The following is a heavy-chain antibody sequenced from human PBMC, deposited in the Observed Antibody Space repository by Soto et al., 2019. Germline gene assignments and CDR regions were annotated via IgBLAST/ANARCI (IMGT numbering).Heavy chain of an antibody. CDR2: ISAYNGNT. J-gene: IGHJ4*02. CDR1: GYTFTSYG. CDR3: ARESLHYDILTGPDY. V-gene: IGHV1-18*01. D-gene: IGHD3-9*01. Sequence: ASVKVSCKASGYTFTSYGISWVRQAPGQGLEWMGWISAYNGNTNYAQKLQGRVTMTTDTSTSTAYMELRSLRSDDTAVYYCARESLHYDILTGPDYWGQGTLVTVSS.